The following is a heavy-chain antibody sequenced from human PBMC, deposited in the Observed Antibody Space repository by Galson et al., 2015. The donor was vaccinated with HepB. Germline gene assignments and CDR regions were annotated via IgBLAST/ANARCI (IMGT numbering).Heavy chain of an antibody. D-gene: IGHD3-16*01. CDR2: ISWNSGSI. CDR1: GFTFDDYA. CDR3: AKDMGRGGRHYYYYGMDV. J-gene: IGHJ6*02. Sequence: SLRLSCAASGFTFDDYAMHWVRQAPGKGLEWVSGISWNSGSIGYADSVKGRFTISRDNAKNSLYLQMNSLRAEDTALYYCAKDMGRGGRHYYYYGMDVWGQGTTVTVSS. V-gene: IGHV3-9*01.